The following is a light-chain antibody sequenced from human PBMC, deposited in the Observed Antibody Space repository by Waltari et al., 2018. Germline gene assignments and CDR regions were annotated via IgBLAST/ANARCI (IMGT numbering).Light chain of an antibody. Sequence: DIQMPQSPSSVSASVGDRVTITCRASQDVNDWLAWYQQKPGKAPKPLIYAATNLQSAVPARFSGSGSGTDFTLTISSLQPEDFATYFCQQAYIFPYTFGLGTRLEI. J-gene: IGKJ2*01. V-gene: IGKV1-12*01. CDR1: QDVNDW. CDR2: AAT. CDR3: QQAYIFPYT.